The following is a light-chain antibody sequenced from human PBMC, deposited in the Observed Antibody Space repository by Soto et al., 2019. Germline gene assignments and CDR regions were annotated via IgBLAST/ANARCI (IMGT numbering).Light chain of an antibody. J-gene: IGLJ3*02. CDR2: EVS. CDR3: SSYAGSNSV. Sequence: QSVLTQPPSASGSPGQSVTISCTGTSSDVGGYNYVSWYQQHPGKAPKAMIYEVSKRPSGVPDRFSGSKSGNTASLTVSGLQAEDEADYYCSSYAGSNSVFGGGTKLTVL. V-gene: IGLV2-8*01. CDR1: SSDVGGYNY.